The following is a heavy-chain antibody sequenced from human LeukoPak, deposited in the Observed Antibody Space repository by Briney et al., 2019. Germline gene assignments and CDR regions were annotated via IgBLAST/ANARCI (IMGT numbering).Heavy chain of an antibody. CDR1: GFTFSSYA. CDR2: ISYDGSNK. J-gene: IGHJ6*02. D-gene: IGHD6-13*01. CDR3: ASDGIAAAGTGAVDV. V-gene: IGHV3-30-3*01. Sequence: GRSLRLSCAASGFTFSSYAMHWVRQAPGKGLEWVAVISYDGSNKYYADSVKGRFTISRDNSKNTLYLQMNSLRAEDTAVYYCASDGIAAAGTGAVDVWGQGTTVTVSS.